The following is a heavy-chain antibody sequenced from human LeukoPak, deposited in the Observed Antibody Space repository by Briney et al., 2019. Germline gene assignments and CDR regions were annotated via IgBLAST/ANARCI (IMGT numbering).Heavy chain of an antibody. CDR2: IKSKTDGGTT. Sequence: GGSLRLSCAASGFTFSSYAMSWVRQAPGKGLEWVGRIKSKTDGGTTDYAAPVKGRFTISRDDSKNTLYLQMNSLKTEDTAVYFCTTPEEGYFDYWGQGTLVTVSS. J-gene: IGHJ4*02. CDR1: GFTFSSYA. V-gene: IGHV3-15*01. CDR3: TTPEEGYFDY.